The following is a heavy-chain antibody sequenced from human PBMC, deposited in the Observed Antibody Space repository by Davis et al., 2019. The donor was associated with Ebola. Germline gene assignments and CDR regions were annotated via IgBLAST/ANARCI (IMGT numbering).Heavy chain of an antibody. D-gene: IGHD1-26*01. V-gene: IGHV1-69*04. Sequence: AASVKVSCKASGGTFSSDGISWVRQAPGQGLEWMGRIIPMVGTATYAQKFQGRVTITADKSTSTAYMEMSGLRSEDTAVYYCARDLGRYDDHWGQGTLVTVSS. CDR3: ARDLGRYDDH. CDR2: IIPMVGTA. CDR1: GGTFSSDG. J-gene: IGHJ4*02.